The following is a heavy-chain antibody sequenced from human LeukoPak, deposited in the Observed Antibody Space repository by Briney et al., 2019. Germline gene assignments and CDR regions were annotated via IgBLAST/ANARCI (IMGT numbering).Heavy chain of an antibody. CDR1: GGSISSGDYY. CDR2: IYYSGST. CDR3: ARARGDYGDYQPLDYYYMDV. J-gene: IGHJ6*03. D-gene: IGHD4-17*01. V-gene: IGHV4-30-4*08. Sequence: SETLSLTCTVSGGSISSGDYYWSWIRQPPGKGLEWIGYIYYSGSTYYNPSLKSRVTISVDTFKNQFSLKLSSVTAADTAVYYCARARGDYGDYQPLDYYYMDVWGKGTTVTVSS.